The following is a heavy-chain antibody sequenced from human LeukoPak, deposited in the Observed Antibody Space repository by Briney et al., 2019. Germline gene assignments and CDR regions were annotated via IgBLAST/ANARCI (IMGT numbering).Heavy chain of an antibody. CDR1: GGSISSYY. V-gene: IGHV4-59*01. Sequence: PSETLSLTCTVSGGSISSYYWSWIRQPPGKGLEWVGYIYYSGSTNYNPPLKSRVTISVDTSKNQFSLKLSSVTAADTAVYYCARAHPRGIAVAGTGYMDVWGKGTTVTISS. D-gene: IGHD6-19*01. CDR3: ARAHPRGIAVAGTGYMDV. CDR2: IYYSGST. J-gene: IGHJ6*03.